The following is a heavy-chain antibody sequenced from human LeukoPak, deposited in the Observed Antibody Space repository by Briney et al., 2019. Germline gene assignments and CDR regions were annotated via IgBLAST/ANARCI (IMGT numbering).Heavy chain of an antibody. CDR3: ARDRYYGWGNYNYFDY. V-gene: IGHV1-3*01. CDR1: GYTFTSHT. CDR2: INAGNDNT. J-gene: IGHJ4*02. D-gene: IGHD3-10*01. Sequence: ASVKVSCKASGYTFTSHTIHWARQAPGQRLEWMGWINAGNDNTEYSQRFQGRVTITRDTSASTAYMELSSLRSEDTAVYYCARDRYYGWGNYNYFDYWGQGTLVTVSS.